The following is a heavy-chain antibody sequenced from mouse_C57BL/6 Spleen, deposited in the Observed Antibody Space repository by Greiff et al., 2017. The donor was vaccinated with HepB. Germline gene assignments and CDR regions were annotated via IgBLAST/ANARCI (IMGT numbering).Heavy chain of an antibody. Sequence: QVQLQQSGAELVKPGASVKLSCKASGYTFTSYWMHWVKQRPGQGLEWIGMIHPNSGSTNYNEKFKSKATLTVDKSSSTAYMQLSSLTSEDSAVYYCARWDYYGNYRAYWGQGTLVTVSA. CDR1: GYTFTSYW. D-gene: IGHD2-1*01. CDR3: ARWDYYGNYRAY. V-gene: IGHV1-64*01. J-gene: IGHJ3*01. CDR2: IHPNSGST.